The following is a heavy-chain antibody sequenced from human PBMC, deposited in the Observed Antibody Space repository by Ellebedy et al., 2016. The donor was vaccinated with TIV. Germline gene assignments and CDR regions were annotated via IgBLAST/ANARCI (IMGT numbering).Heavy chain of an antibody. CDR3: ASGSLSSVY. V-gene: IGHV4-39*01. CDR1: GGSISSRSYY. CDR2: IYYGRST. J-gene: IGHJ4*02. D-gene: IGHD2/OR15-2a*01. Sequence: SETLSLXXSVSGGSISSRSYYWVWLRQPPGKGLDWFGTIYYGRSTHSNPSLKSRVTMSVNTSNNQFSLHLTSVTAADTAVYYCASGSLSSVYWGQGTLVTVFS.